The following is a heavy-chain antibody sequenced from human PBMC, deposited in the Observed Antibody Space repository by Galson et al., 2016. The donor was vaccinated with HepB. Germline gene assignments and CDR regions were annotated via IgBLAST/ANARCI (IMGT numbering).Heavy chain of an antibody. CDR3: ARDGYDFWSGYYPDY. D-gene: IGHD3-3*01. J-gene: IGHJ4*02. Sequence: SLRLSCAASGFTVSSNYMSWVRQAPGKGLEWVSVIYSGGSTYYADSVKGRFTISRDNSKNTLYLQMSSLRAEDTAVYYCARDGYDFWSGYYPDYWGQGTLVTVSS. V-gene: IGHV3-66*01. CDR1: GFTVSSNY. CDR2: IYSGGST.